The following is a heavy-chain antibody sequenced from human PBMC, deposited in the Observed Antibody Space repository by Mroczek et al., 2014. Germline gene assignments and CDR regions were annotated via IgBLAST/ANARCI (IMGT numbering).Heavy chain of an antibody. CDR2: ISYDGSNK. CDR3: ARDQGYCSSTSCYGRENWFDP. Sequence: VQLVETGGGVVQPGRSLRLSCAASGFTFSSYAMHWVRQAPGKGLEWAAVISYDGSNKYYADSVKGRFTISRDNSKNTLYLQMNSLRTEDTAVYYCARDQGYCSSTSCYGRENWFDPWGPGNPWSPSPQ. J-gene: IGHJ5*02. D-gene: IGHD2-2*01. V-gene: IGHV3-30-3*01. CDR1: GFTFSSYA.